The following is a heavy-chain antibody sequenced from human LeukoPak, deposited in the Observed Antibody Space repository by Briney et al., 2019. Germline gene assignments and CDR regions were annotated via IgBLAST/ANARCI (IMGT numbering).Heavy chain of an antibody. CDR3: VAYQLQTTVDF. V-gene: IGHV5-51*01. CDR2: MLPGESYNYT. J-gene: IGHJ4*02. CDR1: GYSFTSYW. Sequence: GESLKISCEGSGYSFTSYWIAWVRQMPGKGLEWMAIMLPGESYNYTTYSPSFQGQVTISADKSISTAFLQWGSLKASDTAMYYCVAYQLQTTVDFWGQGTLVTVSS. D-gene: IGHD1-1*01.